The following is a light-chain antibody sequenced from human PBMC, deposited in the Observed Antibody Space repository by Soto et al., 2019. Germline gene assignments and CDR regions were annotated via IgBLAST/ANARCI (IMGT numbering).Light chain of an antibody. CDR2: VAA. V-gene: IGKV3-15*01. J-gene: IGKJ4*01. Sequence: EIVMTQSPATLSVSPGERATLSCRASQSVSSNLAWYQQKPDQTPKLLIYVAATRAPGIPARFSGSGSGTEFTLTISSLQSEDFAVYYCQQYNVWPLTFGGGTKVEFK. CDR3: QQYNVWPLT. CDR1: QSVSSN.